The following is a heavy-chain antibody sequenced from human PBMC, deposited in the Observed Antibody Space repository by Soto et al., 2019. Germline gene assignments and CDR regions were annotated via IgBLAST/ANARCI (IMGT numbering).Heavy chain of an antibody. CDR3: EREYDSDYAAVHLDF. J-gene: IGHJ4*02. CDR2: IDHSGST. CDR1: GGSFSSYD. D-gene: IGHD4-4*01. Sequence: QVQLQQWGAGLLKPSETLSLTCAVFGGSFSSYDWSWIRQPPGKGLEWIGDIDHSGSTHYNPSIKSRVTISLDIPKNQFSLKLSSVTAADTAVYSCEREYDSDYAAVHLDFWGQGTLVTVSS. V-gene: IGHV4-34*01.